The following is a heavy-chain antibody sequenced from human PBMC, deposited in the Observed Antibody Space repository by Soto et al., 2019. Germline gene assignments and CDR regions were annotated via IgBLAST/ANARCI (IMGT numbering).Heavy chain of an antibody. Sequence: ITLKESGPTLVKPTQTLTLTCTFSGFSLSTRGVGVGWIRQPPGKALEWLALIYWDDDKRYSPSLKSRLTITKDTSKNQVVLTMTNMDPVDTATYYCARSAEVVPTALKYYFDYWGQGTLVTVSS. CDR1: GFSLSTRGVG. CDR3: ARSAEVVPTALKYYFDY. CDR2: IYWDDDK. V-gene: IGHV2-5*02. J-gene: IGHJ4*02. D-gene: IGHD2-15*01.